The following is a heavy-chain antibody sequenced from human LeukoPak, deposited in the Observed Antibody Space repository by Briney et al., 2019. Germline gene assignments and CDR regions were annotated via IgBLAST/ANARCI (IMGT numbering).Heavy chain of an antibody. Sequence: ASVKVSCKASGYTFTSYDINWVRQAPGQGLEWMGWINPNSGGTNYAQKFQGWVTMTRDTSISTAYMELSRLRSDDTAVYYCARDVCSGGSCYFYGMDVWGQGTTVTVSS. J-gene: IGHJ6*02. D-gene: IGHD2-15*01. CDR1: GYTFTSYD. CDR3: ARDVCSGGSCYFYGMDV. CDR2: INPNSGGT. V-gene: IGHV1-2*04.